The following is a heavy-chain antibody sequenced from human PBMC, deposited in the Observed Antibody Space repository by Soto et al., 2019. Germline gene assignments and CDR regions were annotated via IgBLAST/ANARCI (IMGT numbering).Heavy chain of an antibody. Sequence: SETLSLTCAVSGYSITGGYYCGWFRQPPGKGLEWIGSIYHSGHTYYNPSLKSRVTISVDTSKNQFSLRLSSVTAADTAVYYCARDPRYTDSSGYYVSSGNFDYWGQGTLVTVSS. J-gene: IGHJ4*02. V-gene: IGHV4-38-2*02. CDR3: ARDPRYTDSSGYYVSSGNFDY. D-gene: IGHD3-22*01. CDR1: GYSITGGYY. CDR2: IYHSGHT.